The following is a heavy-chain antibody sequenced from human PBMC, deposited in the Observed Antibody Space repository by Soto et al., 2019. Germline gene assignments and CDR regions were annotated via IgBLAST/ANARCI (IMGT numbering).Heavy chain of an antibody. D-gene: IGHD3-10*01. Sequence: QVQLVQSGAEVKKPGSSVKVSCKASGDTFNFYTINWVRQAPGLGLEWMGRFNPILSMSNSALRFQGGVTLTADKSTSTAYMVLSSLRSDDTAVYYCATSFGSGYRAFDYWGQGVLVTVSS. V-gene: IGHV1-69*02. CDR1: GDTFNFYT. J-gene: IGHJ4*02. CDR2: FNPILSMS. CDR3: ATSFGSGYRAFDY.